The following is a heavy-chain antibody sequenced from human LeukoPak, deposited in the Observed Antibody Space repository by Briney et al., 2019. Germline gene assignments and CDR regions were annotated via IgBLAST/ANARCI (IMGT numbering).Heavy chain of an antibody. CDR2: INHSGST. D-gene: IGHD3-3*01. J-gene: IGHJ3*02. V-gene: IGHV4-34*01. CDR3: ARTKFWSGYYSASSAFDI. CDR1: GGSFSGYY. Sequence: SETLSLTCAVYGGSFSGYYWSWIRQPPGKGLEWIGEINHSGSTNYNPSLKSRVTISVDTSKNQFSLKLSSVTAADTAVYYCARTKFWSGYYSASSAFDIWGQGTMVTVSS.